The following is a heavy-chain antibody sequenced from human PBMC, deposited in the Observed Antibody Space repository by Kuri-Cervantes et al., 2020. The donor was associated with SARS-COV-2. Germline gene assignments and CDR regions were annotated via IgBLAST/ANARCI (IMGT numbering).Heavy chain of an antibody. D-gene: IGHD2-2*01. CDR1: GFSLSNYW. CDR2: VRRDGSNY. CDR3: AKEGSSTSSGMDV. Sequence: GESLKISCVVSGFSLSNYWMHWVRQAPGKGLEWVGFVRRDGSNYYYADSVKGRFTISRDNSKNSLYLEMNSLRPEDTAVYYCAKEGSSTSSGMDVWGQGTTVTVS. V-gene: IGHV3-30*02. J-gene: IGHJ6*02.